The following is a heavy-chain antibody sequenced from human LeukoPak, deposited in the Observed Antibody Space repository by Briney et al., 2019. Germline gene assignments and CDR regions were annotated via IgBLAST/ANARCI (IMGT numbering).Heavy chain of an antibody. CDR1: GGSISSYY. CDR2: IYYSGST. Sequence: SETLSLTCTVSGGSISSYYWNWIRQPPGKGLEWIGYIYYSGSTSYNPPLKSRVTISVDTSKNQFSLKLSSVTAADTAVYYCAREGYYDSSGYPLFYFDYWGQGTLVTVSS. V-gene: IGHV4-59*01. J-gene: IGHJ4*02. CDR3: AREGYYDSSGYPLFYFDY. D-gene: IGHD3-22*01.